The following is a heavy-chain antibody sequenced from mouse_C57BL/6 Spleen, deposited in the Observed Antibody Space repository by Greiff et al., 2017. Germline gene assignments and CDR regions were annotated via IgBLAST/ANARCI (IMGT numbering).Heavy chain of an antibody. CDR2: INPSSGYT. V-gene: IGHV1-7*01. Sequence: VQLQQSGAELAKPGASVKLSCKASGYTFTSYWMHWVKQRPGQGLEWIGYINPSSGYTKYNQKFKDKATLTADKSSSTDYMQLSSLTYEYSAVYYCARSDYYGSIYFDYWGQGTTLTVSS. J-gene: IGHJ2*01. CDR1: GYTFTSYW. CDR3: ARSDYYGSIYFDY. D-gene: IGHD1-1*01.